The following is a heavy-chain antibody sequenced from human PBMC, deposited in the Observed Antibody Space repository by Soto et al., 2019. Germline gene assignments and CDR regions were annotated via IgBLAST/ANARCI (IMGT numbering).Heavy chain of an antibody. CDR1: GFTVSSNY. Sequence: EVQLVESGGGVIQPGGSLRLSCAASGFTVSSNYMSWVRQAPGKGLEWVSVIYSGGSTYYADSVKGRFTISRDNSKNTLYLPMNSLRAEDTAVYYCARVPTIFGVVTTYSGMDVWGQGTTVTVSS. D-gene: IGHD3-3*01. J-gene: IGHJ6*02. V-gene: IGHV3-53*01. CDR2: IYSGGST. CDR3: ARVPTIFGVVTTYSGMDV.